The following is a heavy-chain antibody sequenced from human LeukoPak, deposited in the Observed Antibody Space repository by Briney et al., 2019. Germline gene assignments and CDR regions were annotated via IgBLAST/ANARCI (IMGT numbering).Heavy chain of an antibody. CDR2: ITDSGGDT. J-gene: IGHJ6*02. CDR1: GFTFSNYA. V-gene: IGHV3-23*01. CDR3: ARMSTVTGPYYYYGMDV. D-gene: IGHD4-17*01. Sequence: GGSLRLSCAVSGFTFSNYAMSWVRQAPGKGLEWFSAITDSGGDTYYGDSVKGRFTISRDNSKNTLYLQMNSLRAEDTAVYYCARMSTVTGPYYYYGMDVWGQGTTVTVSS.